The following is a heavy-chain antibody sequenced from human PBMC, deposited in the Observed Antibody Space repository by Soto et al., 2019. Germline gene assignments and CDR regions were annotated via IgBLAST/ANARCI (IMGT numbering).Heavy chain of an antibody. CDR1: GFTFSSYA. D-gene: IGHD3-3*01. CDR2: ISYDGSSK. CDR3: ARDRRYYDFWSGYRLGYYGMDV. J-gene: IGHJ6*02. V-gene: IGHV3-30-3*01. Sequence: GGSLRLSCAASGFTFSSYAMHWVRQAPGKGLEWVAVISYDGSSKYYADSVKGRFTISRDNSKNTLYLQMNSLRAEDTAVYYCARDRRYYDFWSGYRLGYYGMDVWGQGTTVTVSS.